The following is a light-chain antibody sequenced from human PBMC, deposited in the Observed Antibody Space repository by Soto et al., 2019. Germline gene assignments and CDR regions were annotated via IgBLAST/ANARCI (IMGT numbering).Light chain of an antibody. CDR3: SSYTSSSTLNWV. Sequence: QSALTQPASVSGSPGQSITISCTGTSSDVGGYNYVSWYQQHPGKAPKLMIYEVSNRPSGVSNRFSGSKSGNTASLTSSGLQAEDEADYYCSSYTSSSTLNWVFGGGTKVTVL. CDR1: SSDVGGYNY. CDR2: EVS. V-gene: IGLV2-14*01. J-gene: IGLJ3*02.